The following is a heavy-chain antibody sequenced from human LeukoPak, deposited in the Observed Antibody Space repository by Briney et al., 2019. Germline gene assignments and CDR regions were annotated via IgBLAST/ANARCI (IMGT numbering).Heavy chain of an antibody. CDR2: IKSKTDGGTT. CDR1: GFTFSNAW. J-gene: IGHJ4*02. D-gene: IGHD5-18*01. Sequence: PGGSLRLSCAASGFTFSNAWMSWVRQAPGKGLEWVGRIKSKTDGGTTDYAAPVKGRFTISRDDSKNTLYLQMNSLKTEDTAVYYCTTGVDTAMVTLDYWGQGTLVTVSS. V-gene: IGHV3-15*01. CDR3: TTGVDTAMVTLDY.